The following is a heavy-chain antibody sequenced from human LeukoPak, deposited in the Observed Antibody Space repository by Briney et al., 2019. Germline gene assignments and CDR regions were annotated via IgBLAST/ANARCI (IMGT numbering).Heavy chain of an antibody. D-gene: IGHD1-26*01. CDR2: ISSSSSYI. V-gene: IGHV3-21*01. Sequence: GGSLRLSCAVSGFTFSSYSMNWVRQAPGKGLEWVSSISSSSSYIYYADSVKGRFTISRDNAKNSLYLQMNSLRAEDTAVYYCARSSGSYHPFDYWGQGTLVTVSS. CDR3: ARSSGSYHPFDY. CDR1: GFTFSSYS. J-gene: IGHJ4*02.